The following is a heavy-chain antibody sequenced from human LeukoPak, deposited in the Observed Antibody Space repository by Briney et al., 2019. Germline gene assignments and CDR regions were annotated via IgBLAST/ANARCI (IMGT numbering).Heavy chain of an antibody. Sequence: PSQTLSLTCAVSGGSISSGGYSWSWIRQRPGKGLEWIGYIYHSGSTYYNPSLKSRVTISVDRSKNQFSLKLSSVTAADTAVYYCARDLVFGLVVVPAAIWGQGTLVTVSS. CDR2: IYHSGST. CDR1: GGSISSGGYS. CDR3: ARDLVFGLVVVPAAI. V-gene: IGHV4-30-2*01. J-gene: IGHJ4*02. D-gene: IGHD2-2*01.